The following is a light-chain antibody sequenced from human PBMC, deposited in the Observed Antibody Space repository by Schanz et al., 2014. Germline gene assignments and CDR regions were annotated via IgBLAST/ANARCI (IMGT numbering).Light chain of an antibody. CDR3: CSYAGDTPHVA. J-gene: IGLJ2*01. Sequence: QSALTQPPSASGSPGQSVTISCTGTSSDVGGYNYVSWYQQHPGKAPRLMIFDVSKRPSGVPDRFSGSKSGNTASLTISGLQAGDEADYYCCSYAGDTPHVALGGGTKLTVL. CDR2: DVS. CDR1: SSDVGGYNY. V-gene: IGLV2-8*01.